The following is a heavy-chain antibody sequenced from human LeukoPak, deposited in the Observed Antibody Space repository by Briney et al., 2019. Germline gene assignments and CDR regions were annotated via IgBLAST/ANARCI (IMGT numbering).Heavy chain of an antibody. J-gene: IGHJ6*02. CDR1: GFTFRNYG. V-gene: IGHV3-33*01. D-gene: IGHD6-19*01. Sequence: GGSLRLSCVASGFTFRNYGMQWVRQAPGKGVEWVAVIWYDGSQQNYADSMKGRFTISRDNSKSTLYLQMISLRAEDTAVYYCATVRRGSSGWYPDVWGQGTTVTVSS. CDR2: IWYDGSQQ. CDR3: ATVRRGSSGWYPDV.